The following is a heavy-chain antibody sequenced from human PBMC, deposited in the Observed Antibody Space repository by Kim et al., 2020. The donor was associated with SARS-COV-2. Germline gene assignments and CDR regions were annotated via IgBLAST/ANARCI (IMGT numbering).Heavy chain of an antibody. CDR2: INHSGST. D-gene: IGHD2-2*01. Sequence: SETLSLTCAVYGGSFSGYYWSWIRQPPGKGLEWIGEINHSGSTNYNPSLKSRVTISVDTSKNQFSLKLSSVTAADTAVYYCARRRYCSSTSCRNYYYYYGMDVWGQGTTVTVSS. V-gene: IGHV4-34*01. J-gene: IGHJ6*02. CDR1: GGSFSGYY. CDR3: ARRRYCSSTSCRNYYYYYGMDV.